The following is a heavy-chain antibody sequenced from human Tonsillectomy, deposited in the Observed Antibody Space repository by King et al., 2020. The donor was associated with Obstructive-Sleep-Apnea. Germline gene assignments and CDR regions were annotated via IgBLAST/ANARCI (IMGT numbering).Heavy chain of an antibody. V-gene: IGHV4-31*03. CDR1: GASVRSGNYY. CDR3: ARTTEYSDYEAY. J-gene: IGHJ4*02. D-gene: IGHD4-11*01. CDR2: FSYNGKT. Sequence: VQLQESGPGLVKPSQPLSLTCTVSGASVRSGNYYWGWIRPHPGKGLEWIGCFSYNGKTYYNPSLQTRVSISLDTAENQFSLKVNSVTAADTAIYCCARTTEYSDYEAYWGQGTLVTVSS.